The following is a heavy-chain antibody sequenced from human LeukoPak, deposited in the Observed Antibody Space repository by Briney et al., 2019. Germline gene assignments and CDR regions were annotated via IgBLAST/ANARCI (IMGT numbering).Heavy chain of an antibody. Sequence: GESLKISCKGSGYNFDNYWIGWVRQIPAKGLEWMGIIYPGDSATRYSPSFQGQVSISVDKSMSTSYLQWSSLKASDTAMYYCARHARDTRGYSGIRGDYWGQGTLVTVSS. J-gene: IGHJ4*02. V-gene: IGHV5-51*01. CDR2: IYPGDSAT. D-gene: IGHD5-12*01. CDR3: ARHARDTRGYSGIRGDY. CDR1: GYNFDNYW.